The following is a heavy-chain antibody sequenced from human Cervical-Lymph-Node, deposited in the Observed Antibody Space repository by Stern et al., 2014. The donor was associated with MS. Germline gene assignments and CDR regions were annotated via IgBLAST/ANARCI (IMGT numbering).Heavy chain of an antibody. CDR2: IYPGDSDT. Sequence: VQLVQSGAEVKKPGESLKISCKGSGYTFSNSWIGWVRQMPGRGLEWMGIIYPGDSDTRYSPSFQGQITISADKSISTAYLQWNSLKASDTAIFYCAGGSAGAGAFFDYWGQGTLVTVSS. D-gene: IGHD2-8*02. J-gene: IGHJ4*02. V-gene: IGHV5-51*01. CDR3: AGGSAGAGAFFDY. CDR1: GYTFSNSW.